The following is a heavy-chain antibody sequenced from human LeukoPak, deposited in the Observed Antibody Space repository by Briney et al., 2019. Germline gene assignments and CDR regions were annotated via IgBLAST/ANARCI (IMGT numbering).Heavy chain of an antibody. D-gene: IGHD3-10*01. J-gene: IGHJ4*02. CDR1: GYSISSGHY. Sequence: PSETLSLTCTVSGYSISSGHYWAWIRQPPGKGLEWIGSIYHSGSTFDNPSFKSRVTISVDTSKNQLSLKLSSVTAADTAVYYCASHGGFGEPTGHWGQGTLVTVSS. CDR3: ASHGGFGEPTGH. V-gene: IGHV4-38-2*02. CDR2: IYHSGST.